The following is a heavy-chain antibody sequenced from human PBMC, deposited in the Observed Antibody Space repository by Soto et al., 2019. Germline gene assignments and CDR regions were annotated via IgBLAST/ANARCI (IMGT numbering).Heavy chain of an antibody. CDR1: GGTFSSYA. D-gene: IGHD6-19*01. V-gene: IGHV1-69*13. CDR2: IIPIFGTA. CDR3: ARESARAVDGTWSPRD. J-gene: IGHJ4*02. Sequence: SVKVSCKASGGTFSSYAISWVRQAPGQGLEWMGGIIPIFGTANYAQKFQGRVTITADESTSTAYMELSSLRSEDTAVYYCARESARAVDGTWSPRDWGQGTMVTVSS.